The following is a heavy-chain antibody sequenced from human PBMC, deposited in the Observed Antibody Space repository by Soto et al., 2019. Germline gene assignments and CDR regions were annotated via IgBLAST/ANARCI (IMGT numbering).Heavy chain of an antibody. D-gene: IGHD6-19*01. CDR2: ITWNSGST. CDR3: ARDGGVAVAVDAFDL. CDR1: GFRFDDFG. Sequence: EVELVESGGGVVRPGGSLRLSCAASGFRFDDFGMSWVRQAPGKGLEWVSGITWNSGSTGYADSVKGRFGISRDNAKNSLYLQMDSLRAEDTAFYYCARDGGVAVAVDAFDLWGQGTMVTVSS. J-gene: IGHJ3*01. V-gene: IGHV3-20*04.